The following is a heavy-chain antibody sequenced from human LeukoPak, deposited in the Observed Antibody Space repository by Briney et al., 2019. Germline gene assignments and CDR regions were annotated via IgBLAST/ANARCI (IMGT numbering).Heavy chain of an antibody. CDR3: AKVFSGYDETLDY. CDR1: GFTFSSYG. CDR2: IRYDGSNK. D-gene: IGHD5-12*01. J-gene: IGHJ4*02. Sequence: GGSLRLSCAASGFTFSSYGMHWVRQAPGNGLEWVAFIRYDGSNKYYADSVKGRFTISRDNSKNTLYLQMNSLRAEDTAVYYCAKVFSGYDETLDYWGQGTLVTVSS. V-gene: IGHV3-30*02.